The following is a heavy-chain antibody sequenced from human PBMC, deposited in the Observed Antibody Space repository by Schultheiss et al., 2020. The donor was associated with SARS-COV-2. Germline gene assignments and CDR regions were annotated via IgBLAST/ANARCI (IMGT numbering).Heavy chain of an antibody. V-gene: IGHV3-30-3*01. Sequence: GESLKISCAASGFTFSSYAMYWVRQAPGKGLEWVAVISYDGSNKYYADSVKGRFTISRDNSKNTLYLQMNSLRAEDTAVYYCAKDLLSTWDYWGQGTTVTVSS. CDR3: AKDLLSTWDY. CDR2: ISYDGSNK. J-gene: IGHJ4*03. CDR1: GFTFSSYA. D-gene: IGHD3-16*01.